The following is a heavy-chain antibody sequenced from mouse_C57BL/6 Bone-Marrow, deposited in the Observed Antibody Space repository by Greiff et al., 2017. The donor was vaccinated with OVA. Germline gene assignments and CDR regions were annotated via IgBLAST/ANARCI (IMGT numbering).Heavy chain of an antibody. CDR3: ATYDYDVVFAY. CDR2: ISSGSSTI. Sequence: EVHLVESGGGLVKPGGSLKLSCAASGFTFSDYGMHWVRQAPEKGLEWVAYISSGSSTIYYADTVKGRFTISRDNAKNTLFLQMTSLRSEDTAMYYCATYDYDVVFAYWGQGTLVTVSA. CDR1: GFTFSDYG. D-gene: IGHD2-4*01. V-gene: IGHV5-17*01. J-gene: IGHJ3*01.